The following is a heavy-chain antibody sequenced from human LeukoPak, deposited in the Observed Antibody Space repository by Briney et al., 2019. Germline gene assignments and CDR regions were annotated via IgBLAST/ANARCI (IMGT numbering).Heavy chain of an antibody. V-gene: IGHV4-39*07. CDR1: GGSISSSSYY. CDR2: IYYSGST. CDR3: AREEYSSDWYGHDS. Sequence: SETLSLTCTVSGGSISSSSYYWGWIRQPPGKGLEWIGSIYYSGSTYYNPSLKSRVTISVDTSKNQFSLRLTSVTAADTAFYYCAREEYSSDWYGHDSWGQGTLVTVSS. D-gene: IGHD6-13*01. J-gene: IGHJ4*02.